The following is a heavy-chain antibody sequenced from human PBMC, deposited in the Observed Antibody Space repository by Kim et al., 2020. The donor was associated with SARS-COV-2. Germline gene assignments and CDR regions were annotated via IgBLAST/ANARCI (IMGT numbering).Heavy chain of an antibody. J-gene: IGHJ4*02. Sequence: SYVSIVKSRFTMSRDNAKNAMYLQMNSMRTEDTAMYYCAAIDSVQVPGGIWGQGTLVTVSS. CDR3: AAIDSVQVPGGI. V-gene: IGHV3-74*01. D-gene: IGHD3-10*01.